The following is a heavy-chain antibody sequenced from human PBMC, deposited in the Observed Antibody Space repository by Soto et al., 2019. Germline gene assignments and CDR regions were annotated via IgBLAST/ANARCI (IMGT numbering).Heavy chain of an antibody. Sequence: QLQLQESGPGLVKPSETLSLTCTVSGDSISRSSCYWGWIRQPPGTGLEWVGSIVYSGSTYYNPSIKRRVTSSVDTAKNQFSLNLRSVTAADTDVYYCAKRGRGSPFAPWGQGTLVTVST. CDR3: AKRGRGSPFAP. CDR1: GDSISRSSCY. D-gene: IGHD2-15*01. V-gene: IGHV4-39*01. J-gene: IGHJ5*02. CDR2: IVYSGST.